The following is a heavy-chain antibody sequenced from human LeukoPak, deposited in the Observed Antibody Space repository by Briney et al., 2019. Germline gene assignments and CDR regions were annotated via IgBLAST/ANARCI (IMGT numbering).Heavy chain of an antibody. V-gene: IGHV4-59*08. D-gene: IGHD3/OR15-3a*01. J-gene: IGHJ5*02. Sequence: SETLSLTCTVSGGSIGSYHWSWIRQPPGKGLEWIGYIYYSGSTNYNPSLKSRVTISIDTSKNQFSLKLSSVTAADMAVYYCARHLGLKGFDPWGQGTLVTVSS. CDR2: IYYSGST. CDR1: GGSIGSYH. CDR3: ARHLGLKGFDP.